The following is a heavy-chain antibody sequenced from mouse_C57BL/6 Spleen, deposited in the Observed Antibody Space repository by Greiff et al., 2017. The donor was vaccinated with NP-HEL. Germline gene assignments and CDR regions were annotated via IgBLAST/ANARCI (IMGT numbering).Heavy chain of an antibody. CDR2: IYPGDGDT. CDR1: GYAFSSSW. Sequence: VQLQESGPELVKPGASVKISCKASGYAFSSSWMNWVKQRPGKGLEWIGRIYPGDGDTNYNGKFKGKATLTADKSSSTAYMQLSSLTSEDSAVYCCARGGGAMDYWGQGTSVTVSS. CDR3: ARGGGAMDY. J-gene: IGHJ4*01. V-gene: IGHV1-82*01.